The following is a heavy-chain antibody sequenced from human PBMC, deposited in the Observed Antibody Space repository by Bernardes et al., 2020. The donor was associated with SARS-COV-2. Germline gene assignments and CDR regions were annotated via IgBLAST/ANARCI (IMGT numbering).Heavy chain of an antibody. CDR1: GFAFSNFA. Sequence: GGSLRLSCAASGFAFSNFAMNWVRQAPGKGLEWVCSINGGATNSYCADSVKGRFTISRDNSKNTLYLQMNSLRVDDTAVYYCAVVPPPTSDLPWGQGTLVTVSS. J-gene: IGHJ5*02. D-gene: IGHD6-6*01. CDR3: AVVPPPTSDLP. CDR2: INGGATNS. V-gene: IGHV3-23*01.